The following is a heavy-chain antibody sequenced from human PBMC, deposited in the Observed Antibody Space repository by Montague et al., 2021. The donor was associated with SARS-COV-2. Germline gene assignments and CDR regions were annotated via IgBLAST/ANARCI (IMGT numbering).Heavy chain of an antibody. V-gene: IGHV4-4*02. J-gene: IGHJ4*02. CDR2: INYGGGT. CDR1: GDSISSSNW. CDR3: ARLDGLGY. Sequence: SETLSLTCAVSGDSISSSNWCSGVRQPPGRGRQGIGEINYGGGTNYNPSLKSRVTMSIDESRNQFSLRLSSLTAAETAVYYCARLDGLGYWGQGTLVAVSS. D-gene: IGHD3/OR15-3a*01.